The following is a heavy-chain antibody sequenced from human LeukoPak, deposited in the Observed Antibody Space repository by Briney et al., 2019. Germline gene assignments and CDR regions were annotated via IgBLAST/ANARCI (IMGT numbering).Heavy chain of an antibody. CDR3: ARARIAVAGPFDY. Sequence: GGSLRLSCAASGFTVSSNYMSWVRQAPRKGLEWVSIIYNGGTTNYADSVKGRFTISRDNSKNTLHLQMNSLRVEDTAVYYCARARIAVAGPFDYWGQGTLVTVSS. CDR2: IYNGGTT. CDR1: GFTVSSNY. D-gene: IGHD6-19*01. V-gene: IGHV3-53*01. J-gene: IGHJ4*02.